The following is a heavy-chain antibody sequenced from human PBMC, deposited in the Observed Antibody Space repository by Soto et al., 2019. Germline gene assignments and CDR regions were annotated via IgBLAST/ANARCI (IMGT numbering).Heavy chain of an antibody. V-gene: IGHV1-2*02. CDR2: IGPVSGAT. J-gene: IGHJ4*01. CDR3: GRRRSGQIVVFY. CDR1: GHTFTGHY. D-gene: IGHD5-12*01. Sequence: ASVKVSCKASGHTFTGHYIHWVRQAPEQGPEWMGEIGPVSGATRYAQKFQGRVTMTRDLSITTVYMELNNLSPDDTAVYSGGRRRSGQIVVFYWGQGTPVTVSS.